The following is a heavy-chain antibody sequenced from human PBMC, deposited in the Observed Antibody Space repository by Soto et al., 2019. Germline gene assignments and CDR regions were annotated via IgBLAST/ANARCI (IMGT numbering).Heavy chain of an antibody. CDR3: ARVNSSSWYAKYYLDY. D-gene: IGHD6-13*01. CDR2: IYYSGST. V-gene: IGHV4-61*01. Sequence: SETLSLTCTVSGGSVSSGSYYWSWIRQPPGKGLEWIGYIYYSGSTNYNPSLKSRVTISVDTSKNQFSLKLSSVTAADTAVYYCARVNSSSWYAKYYLDYWGQGTLVTVSS. J-gene: IGHJ4*02. CDR1: GGSVSSGSYY.